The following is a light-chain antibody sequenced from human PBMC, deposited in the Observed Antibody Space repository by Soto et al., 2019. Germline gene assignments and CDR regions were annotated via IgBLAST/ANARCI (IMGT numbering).Light chain of an antibody. CDR2: DAS. Sequence: EIVLTQSPAPLSLSPGERATLSCRASQSVSSYLAWYQQNPGQAPRLLIYDASTRATGIPARFSGSGSGTDFTLTISSLDPEDFAVYYCQQRSNWPPITFGQGTRLEIK. V-gene: IGKV3-11*01. CDR1: QSVSSY. J-gene: IGKJ5*01. CDR3: QQRSNWPPIT.